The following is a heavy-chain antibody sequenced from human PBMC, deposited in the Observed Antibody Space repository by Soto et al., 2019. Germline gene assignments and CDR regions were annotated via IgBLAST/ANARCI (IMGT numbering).Heavy chain of an antibody. D-gene: IGHD3-22*01. CDR1: GFTFSSYS. V-gene: IGHV3-48*02. CDR2: ISSSSSTI. Sequence: LRLSCAASGFTFSSYSMNWVRQAPGKGLEWVSYISSSSSTIYYADSVKGRFTISRDNAKNSLYLQMNSLRDEDTAVYYCARGLYYYDSSGSDYWGQGTLVTVSS. CDR3: ARGLYYYDSSGSDY. J-gene: IGHJ4*02.